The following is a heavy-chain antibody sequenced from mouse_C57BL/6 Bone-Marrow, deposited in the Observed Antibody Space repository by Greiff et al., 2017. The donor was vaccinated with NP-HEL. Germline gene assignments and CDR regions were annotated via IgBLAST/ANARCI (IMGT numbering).Heavy chain of an antibody. Sequence: EVMLVESGGGLVKPGGSLKLSCAASGFTFSSYAMSWVRQTPEKRLEWVATISDGGSYTYYPDNVKGRFTISRDNAKNNLYLQMSHLKSEDTAMYYCARASFKPYGRFDYAMDYWGQGTSVTVSS. CDR3: ARASFKPYGRFDYAMDY. CDR2: ISDGGSYT. CDR1: GFTFSSYA. D-gene: IGHD1-1*01. J-gene: IGHJ4*01. V-gene: IGHV5-4*03.